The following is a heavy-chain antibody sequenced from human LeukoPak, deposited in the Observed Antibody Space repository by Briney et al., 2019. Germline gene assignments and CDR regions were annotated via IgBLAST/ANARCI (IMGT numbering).Heavy chain of an antibody. Sequence: GRSLRLSCAASGFTFSSYGMHWVRQAPGKGLEWVAVISYDGSNKYFADSVKGRFTISRDNSKNTLYLQMNSLRAEDTAVYYCAKDTHKSGSYDYWGQGTLVTVSS. V-gene: IGHV3-30*18. CDR2: ISYDGSNK. CDR1: GFTFSSYG. D-gene: IGHD1-26*01. J-gene: IGHJ4*02. CDR3: AKDTHKSGSYDY.